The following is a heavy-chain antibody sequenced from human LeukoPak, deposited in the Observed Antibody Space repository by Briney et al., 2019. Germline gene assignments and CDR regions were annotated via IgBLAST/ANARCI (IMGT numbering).Heavy chain of an antibody. J-gene: IGHJ4*02. Sequence: PGGSLRLSCAASGFTVSSNYMSWVRQASGKGLEWVGRIRSKANSYATAYAASVKGRFTISRDDSKNTAYLQMNSLKTEDTAVYYCTSYDSGGSCDYWGQGTLVTVSS. V-gene: IGHV3-73*01. CDR1: GFTVSSNY. CDR3: TSYDSGGSCDY. D-gene: IGHD2-15*01. CDR2: IRSKANSYAT.